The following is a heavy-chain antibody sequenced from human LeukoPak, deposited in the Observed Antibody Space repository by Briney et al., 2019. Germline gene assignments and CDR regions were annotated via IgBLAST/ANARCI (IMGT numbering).Heavy chain of an antibody. Sequence: GGSLRLSCVASGFAVSSNYMSWVRQAPGKGLEWVSVIYSGGSTYYADSVKGRFTISRDNSKNTLYLQMNSLRAEDTAVYYCARASLAVAIDYWGQGTLVTVSS. D-gene: IGHD6-19*01. J-gene: IGHJ4*02. CDR2: IYSGGST. CDR3: ARASLAVAIDY. CDR1: GFAVSSNY. V-gene: IGHV3-66*01.